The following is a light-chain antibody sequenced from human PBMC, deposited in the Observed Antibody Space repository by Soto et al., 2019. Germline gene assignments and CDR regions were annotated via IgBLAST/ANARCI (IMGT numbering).Light chain of an antibody. Sequence: QMTQSRSSLSAYVGDRVTITCRASQSISTYLNWYQQKPGKAPNLLIYAASTLQSGIPDRFSGSGSGTDFTLTISRLEPEDFAVYYCQHYGSSPGITFGQGTRLEI. CDR2: AAS. J-gene: IGKJ5*01. CDR3: QHYGSSPGIT. CDR1: QSISTY. V-gene: IGKV1-39*01.